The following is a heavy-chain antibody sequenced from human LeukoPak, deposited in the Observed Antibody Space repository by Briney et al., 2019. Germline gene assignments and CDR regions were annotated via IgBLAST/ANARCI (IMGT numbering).Heavy chain of an antibody. Sequence: PGGSLRLSCAASGFTFSSYWMSWVRQAPGKGLEWVANIKQDGSEKYYVDSVKGRFTISRDNAKNSLYLQMNSLRAEDTAVYYCAREVSWGSSRASAFDIWGQGTMVTVSS. D-gene: IGHD7-27*01. V-gene: IGHV3-7*01. CDR3: AREVSWGSSRASAFDI. CDR1: GFTFSSYW. J-gene: IGHJ3*02. CDR2: IKQDGSEK.